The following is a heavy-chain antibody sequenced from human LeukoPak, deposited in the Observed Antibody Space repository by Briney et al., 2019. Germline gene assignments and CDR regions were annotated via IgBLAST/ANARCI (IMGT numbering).Heavy chain of an antibody. D-gene: IGHD3-10*01. V-gene: IGHV4-34*01. J-gene: IGHJ4*02. Sequence: SETLSLTCTVYGGSFSGYYWSWIRQPPGKGLEWIGEINHSGSTNYNPSLKSRVTISVDTSKNQFSLKLSSVTAADTAVYYCARRDVLLWFGEFDYWGQGTLVTVSS. CDR3: ARRDVLLWFGEFDY. CDR1: GGSFSGYY. CDR2: INHSGST.